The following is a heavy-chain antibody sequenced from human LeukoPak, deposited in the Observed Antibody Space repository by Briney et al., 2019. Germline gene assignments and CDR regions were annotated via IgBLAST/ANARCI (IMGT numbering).Heavy chain of an antibody. CDR3: ASRRGVTIFGVVFNWFDP. CDR2: ISGSGDNT. J-gene: IGHJ5*02. CDR1: GFTFSGSA. V-gene: IGHV3-23*01. Sequence: GGSLRLSCAASGFTFSGSAMSWVRQAPGKGLEWVSFISGSGDNTFYADAVKGRFTISRDNPKKTLYLQMNSLRAVDTAVYYCASRRGVTIFGVVFNWFDPWGQGAPVTVSS. D-gene: IGHD3-3*01.